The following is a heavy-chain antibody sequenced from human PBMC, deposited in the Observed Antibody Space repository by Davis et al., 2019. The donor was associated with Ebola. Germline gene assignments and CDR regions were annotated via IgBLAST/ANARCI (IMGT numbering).Heavy chain of an antibody. CDR3: ARDSLLDAFDI. Sequence: AASVKVSCKASGGTFSSYAIGWVRQAPGQGLEWMGGFIPIFGTVNYAQKFQGRVTITADESTSTAYMDLSSLRSEDTAVYYCARDSLLDAFDIWGQGTMVTVSS. V-gene: IGHV1-69*13. J-gene: IGHJ3*02. CDR2: FIPIFGTV. CDR1: GGTFSSYA.